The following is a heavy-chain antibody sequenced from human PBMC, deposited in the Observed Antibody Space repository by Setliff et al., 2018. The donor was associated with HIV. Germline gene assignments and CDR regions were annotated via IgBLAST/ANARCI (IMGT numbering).Heavy chain of an antibody. CDR3: SRDHNSGTLHAFDL. D-gene: IGHD1-26*01. CDR1: GGSFSGYS. J-gene: IGHJ3*01. CDR2: TNHSEH. V-gene: IGHV4-34*01. Sequence: PSETLSLTCGVYGGSFSGYSWTWIRQSPGKGLVWIGETNHSEHYYNPTLKSRVTISLDTSKKHFSLDLYSVTAADTAVYYCSRDHNSGTLHAFDLWGQGTKVTVSS.